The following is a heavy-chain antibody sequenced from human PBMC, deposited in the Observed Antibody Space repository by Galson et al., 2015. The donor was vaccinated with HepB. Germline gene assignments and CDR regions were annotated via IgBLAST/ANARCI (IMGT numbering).Heavy chain of an antibody. J-gene: IGHJ5*02. CDR2: IAAYNENT. D-gene: IGHD5-12*01. CDR1: GYTFAPYG. V-gene: IGHV1-18*01. Sequence: SVKVSCKASGYTFAPYGISWVRQAPGQGLEWMGWIAAYNENTIYAQNFHDRVTLTTDTSTTTAYMELKSLTSADTAVYYCARLGYSAYRDPSWFDPWGQGTLVSVSA. CDR3: ARLGYSAYRDPSWFDP.